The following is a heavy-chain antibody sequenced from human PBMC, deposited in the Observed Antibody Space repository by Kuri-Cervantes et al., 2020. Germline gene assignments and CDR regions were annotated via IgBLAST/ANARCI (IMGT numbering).Heavy chain of an antibody. CDR2: IHWDDDK. CDR1: GFSLSTSEMC. J-gene: IGHJ4*02. Sequence: SGPTLVKPTQTLTLTCTFSGFSLSTSEMCVSWVRQPPGKALEWLALIHWDDDKIYSRSLKTRLTISKDTSKNQVVLTMTNMDPVDTATYYCARYRPEYYYDNSGYPNFDYWGQGTLVTVSS. V-gene: IGHV2-70*18. D-gene: IGHD3-22*01. CDR3: ARYRPEYYYDNSGYPNFDY.